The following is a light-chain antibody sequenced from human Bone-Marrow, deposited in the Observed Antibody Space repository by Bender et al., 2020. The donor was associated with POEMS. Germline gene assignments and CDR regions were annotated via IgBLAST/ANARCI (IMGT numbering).Light chain of an antibody. CDR3: CSYADNSVWV. CDR1: NSDVGSYNL. J-gene: IGLJ3*02. Sequence: QSALTQPASVSGSPGQSISISCTGTNSDVGSYNLVSCYQLQPGKVPKLMIYDVSSRPSGVSNRFSGSKSGNTASLTISGLQAEDEADFYCCSYADNSVWVFGGGTKLTVL. V-gene: IGLV2-23*02. CDR2: DVS.